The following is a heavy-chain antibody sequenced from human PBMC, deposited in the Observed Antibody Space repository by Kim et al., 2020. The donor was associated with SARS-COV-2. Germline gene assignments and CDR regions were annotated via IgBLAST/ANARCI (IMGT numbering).Heavy chain of an antibody. J-gene: IGHJ4*02. Sequence: GGSLRLSCTASGFTFNNAWMSWVRQAPGKGLEWVGRIKSKTDGGTTDYAAPVKGRFTISRDDSKNTLDLQMNSLKTEDTAAYYCTTDAITMVRGIINYWGQGTLVTVSS. V-gene: IGHV3-15*01. CDR3: TTDAITMVRGIINY. CDR1: GFTFNNAW. CDR2: IKSKTDGGTT. D-gene: IGHD3-10*01.